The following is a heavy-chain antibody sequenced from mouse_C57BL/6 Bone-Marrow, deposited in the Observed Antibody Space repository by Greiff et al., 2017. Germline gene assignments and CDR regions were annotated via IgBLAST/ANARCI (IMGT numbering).Heavy chain of an antibody. Sequence: EVQLVESGGGLVKPGGSLTLSCAASGFTFSSYTMSWVRQTPEKRLQWVAAISGGGGNTYYPDSVKGRFPISRDNDKNILYLQMSILRSEDTSLYYCSRQVTTVLATKYFDVWGTGTTVTVSS. CDR2: ISGGGGNT. D-gene: IGHD1-1*01. J-gene: IGHJ1*03. CDR3: SRQVTTVLATKYFDV. CDR1: GFTFSSYT. V-gene: IGHV5-9*01.